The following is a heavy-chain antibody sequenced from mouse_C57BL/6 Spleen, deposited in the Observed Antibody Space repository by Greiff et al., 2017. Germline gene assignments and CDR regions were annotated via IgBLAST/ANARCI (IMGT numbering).Heavy chain of an antibody. CDR3: ARDPGSSYFDY. V-gene: IGHV3-6*01. Sequence: EESGPGLVKPSQSLSLTCSVTGYSITSGYYWNWIRQFPGNKLEWMGYISYDGSNNYNPSLKNRISITRDTSQNQFFLKLNSVTTEDTATYYCARDPGSSYFDYWGQGTTLTVSS. CDR1: GYSITSGYY. J-gene: IGHJ2*01. D-gene: IGHD1-1*01. CDR2: ISYDGSN.